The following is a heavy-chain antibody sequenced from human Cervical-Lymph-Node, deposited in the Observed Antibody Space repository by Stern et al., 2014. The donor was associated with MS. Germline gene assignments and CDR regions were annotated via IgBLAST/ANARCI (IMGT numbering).Heavy chain of an antibody. J-gene: IGHJ4*02. D-gene: IGHD4-11*01. CDR1: GYNFIDHA. Sequence: VQLVQSGAEVKKPGASMTISCKTSGYNFIDHAIHWVRQAPGQTLEWMGWINGGPGTTKYSQKFQGRVSFTRDKAASAAYMDLSSLSPDDTAVYYCARQPDYSDFLDFWGQGTLVTVSS. V-gene: IGHV1-3*01. CDR2: INGGPGTT. CDR3: ARQPDYSDFLDF.